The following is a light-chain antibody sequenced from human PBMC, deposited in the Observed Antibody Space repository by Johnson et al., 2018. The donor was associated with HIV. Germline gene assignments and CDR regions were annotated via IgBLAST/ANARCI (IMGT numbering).Light chain of an antibody. CDR1: SSNIGNNY. CDR2: DNN. CDR3: GTWDTSLSAGYV. J-gene: IGLJ1*01. V-gene: IGLV1-51*01. Sequence: QSVLTQPPSVSAAPGQKVTISCSGSSSNIGNNYVSWYQQVPGTAPKLLIYDNNSRPSGIPDRFSGSKSGTSATLGITGLQTGDEADYYCGTWDTSLSAGYVFGTGTKVTVL.